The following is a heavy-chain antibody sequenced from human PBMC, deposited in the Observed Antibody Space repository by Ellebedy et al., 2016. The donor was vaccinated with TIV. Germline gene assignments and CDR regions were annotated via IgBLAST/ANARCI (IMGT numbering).Heavy chain of an antibody. Sequence: GGSLRLSCAASRFTFSNAWMNWVRQAPGKGLEWVGRIKSKTDGGAADYAAPVKGRFTISRDDSKNTLYLQMNSLKTEDTAVYFCTTVYRYNYDSVWGQGTLATVSS. CDR2: IKSKTDGGAA. D-gene: IGHD5-18*01. CDR1: RFTFSNAW. J-gene: IGHJ4*02. CDR3: TTVYRYNYDSV. V-gene: IGHV3-15*01.